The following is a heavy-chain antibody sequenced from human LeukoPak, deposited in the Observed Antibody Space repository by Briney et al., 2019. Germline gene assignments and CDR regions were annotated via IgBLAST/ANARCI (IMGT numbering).Heavy chain of an antibody. Sequence: PGGSLRLSCAASGFTFSSYAMSWVRQAPGKGLDWVSVISGSGGSTYYADSVKGRFTISRDNSKNTLYLQMNSLRAEDTAVYYCAKVYYYDSSGYSDYWGRGTLVTVSS. CDR1: GFTFSSYA. D-gene: IGHD3-22*01. CDR2: ISGSGGST. J-gene: IGHJ4*02. CDR3: AKVYYYDSSGYSDY. V-gene: IGHV3-23*01.